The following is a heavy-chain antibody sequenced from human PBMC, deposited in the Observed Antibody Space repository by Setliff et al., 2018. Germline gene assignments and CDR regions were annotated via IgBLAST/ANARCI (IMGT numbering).Heavy chain of an antibody. CDR2: INQDGSVK. Sequence: VSRRLSCAASGLTFSNNYMSWVRQATGKGLEWVANINQDGSVKYYADSVKGRFTISRDNAKNSLFLQMSSLRAEDTAIYYCARDRHGGNSGAFDIWGQGTMVTVSS. V-gene: IGHV3-7*01. D-gene: IGHD1-26*01. CDR3: ARDRHGGNSGAFDI. J-gene: IGHJ3*02. CDR1: GLTFSNNY.